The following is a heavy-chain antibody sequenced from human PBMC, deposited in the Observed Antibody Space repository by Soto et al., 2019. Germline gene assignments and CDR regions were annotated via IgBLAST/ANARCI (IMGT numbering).Heavy chain of an antibody. Sequence: QVQLVQSGAEVKKPGASVKVSCKASGYTFTSYAMHWVRQAPGQRLEWMGWINAGNGNTKYSQKLQGRVTITRDTSASTAYMELSSLRSEDTAVYYCARSGSYFNSYGPIDYWGQGTLVTVSS. J-gene: IGHJ4*02. V-gene: IGHV1-3*01. CDR1: GYTFTSYA. CDR3: ARSGSYFNSYGPIDY. D-gene: IGHD1-26*01. CDR2: INAGNGNT.